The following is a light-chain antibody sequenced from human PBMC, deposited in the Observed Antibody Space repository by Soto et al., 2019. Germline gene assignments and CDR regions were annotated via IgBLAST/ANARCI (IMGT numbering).Light chain of an antibody. CDR1: QSVRSSY. CDR2: GAS. Sequence: EIVLTQSPGTLSLSPGERATLSCRASQSVRSSYLAWYQQKPGQAPRLLIYGASTRATGVPDRFSGSGSGTDFTFNISRLESEDFAVYFWQQYGSSPLTFGGGTKVEIK. V-gene: IGKV3-20*01. CDR3: QQYGSSPLT. J-gene: IGKJ4*02.